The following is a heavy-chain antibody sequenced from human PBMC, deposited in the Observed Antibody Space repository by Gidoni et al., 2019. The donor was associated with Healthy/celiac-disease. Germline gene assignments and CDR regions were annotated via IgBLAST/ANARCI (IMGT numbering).Heavy chain of an antibody. CDR3: AKTYDFWSGIWIHAHHDAFDI. CDR1: GFTFSRYA. D-gene: IGHD3-3*01. V-gene: IGHV3-23*01. J-gene: IGHJ3*02. Sequence: EVQLLESGGGLVQPGGSLRLSCAASGFTFSRYAMSWVRQAPGKGLEWVSAISGSGGSTYYADSVKGRFTISRDNSKNTLYLQMNSLRAEDTAVYYCAKTYDFWSGIWIHAHHDAFDIWGQGTMVTVSS. CDR2: ISGSGGST.